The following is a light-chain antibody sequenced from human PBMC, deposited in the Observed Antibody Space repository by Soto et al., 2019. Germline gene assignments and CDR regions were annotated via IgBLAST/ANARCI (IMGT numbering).Light chain of an antibody. CDR1: SSDVGGYNY. V-gene: IGLV2-14*01. J-gene: IGLJ2*01. CDR2: EVN. CDR3: SSYTSSSTLVV. Sequence: QSALTQPASVSGSPGQSITISCTGTSSDVGGYNYVSWYQQHPGKAPKLMIYEVNSRPSGVSNRFSGSKSGNTASLTISGLQAEDEADYYCSSYTSSSTLVVFGGGTKLTVL.